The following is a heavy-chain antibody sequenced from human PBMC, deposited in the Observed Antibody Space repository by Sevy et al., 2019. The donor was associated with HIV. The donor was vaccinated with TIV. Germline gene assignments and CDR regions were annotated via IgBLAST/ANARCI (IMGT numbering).Heavy chain of an antibody. V-gene: IGHV1-2*02. D-gene: IGHD4-17*01. CDR2: INSDSGVT. CDR1: GYIFTDYY. J-gene: IGHJ6*02. CDR3: ARLTTKPTSDLYGMDV. Sequence: ASVKVSCKASGYIFTDYYIHWVRQAPGQGLEWMAWINSDSGVTNYAQRFQGEVTVTRDTSLNTAYLDLGRLKSNDTAIYFCARLTTKPTSDLYGMDVWGQGTTVTVSS.